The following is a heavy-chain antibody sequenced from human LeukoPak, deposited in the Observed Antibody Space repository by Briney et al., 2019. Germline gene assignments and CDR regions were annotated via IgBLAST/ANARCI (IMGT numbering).Heavy chain of an antibody. CDR2: IYHSGST. D-gene: IGHD2-2*01. Sequence: MTSQTLSLTCAVPGGSISSGGYSWSWIRQPPGKGLEWIGYIYHSGSTYYNPSLKSRVTISVDRSKNQFSLKLSSVTAADTAVYYCARGYCSSTSCYLAYYWGQGTLVTVSS. J-gene: IGHJ4*02. CDR1: GGSISSGGYS. CDR3: ARGYCSSTSCYLAYY. V-gene: IGHV4-30-2*01.